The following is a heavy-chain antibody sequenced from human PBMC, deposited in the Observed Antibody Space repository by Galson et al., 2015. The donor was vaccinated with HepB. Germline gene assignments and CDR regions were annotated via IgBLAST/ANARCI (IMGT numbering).Heavy chain of an antibody. CDR1: GYSFTTYW. D-gene: IGHD2-15*01. Sequence: QSGAEVKKPGEALKISCKGSGYSFTTYWIGWVRQMPGKGLEWMGIIYPGDSETTYSPSFQGHVTISADKSMTTAYLQWSSLKASDTAIYYCARYCSGGSCYSSLVPLRAFDIWGQGTMVTVSS. CDR2: IYPGDSET. V-gene: IGHV5-51*01. CDR3: ARYCSGGSCYSSLVPLRAFDI. J-gene: IGHJ3*02.